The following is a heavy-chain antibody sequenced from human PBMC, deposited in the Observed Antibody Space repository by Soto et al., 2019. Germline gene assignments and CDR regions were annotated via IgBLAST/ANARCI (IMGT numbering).Heavy chain of an antibody. CDR1: EGSFRTGAYS. D-gene: IGHD4-17*01. J-gene: IGHJ4*02. Sequence: PSVTLSLTCAVSEGSFRTGAYSWNWIRQPPGKGLEWIGYIYTSGSTYYSSSLKSRVTISADRSKNQFPLQMTSVTAADTAVYYCAKGKDYGGVRLDYRGQGLLVTVSS. CDR3: AKGKDYGGVRLDY. CDR2: IYTSGST. V-gene: IGHV4-30-2*01.